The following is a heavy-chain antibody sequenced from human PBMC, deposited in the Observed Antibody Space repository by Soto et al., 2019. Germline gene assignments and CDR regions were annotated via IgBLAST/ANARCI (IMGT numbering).Heavy chain of an antibody. D-gene: IGHD3-22*01. Sequence: GGSLRLSCAASGFTFSSYGMHLVRQAPGKGLEWVAVISYDGSNKYYADSVKGRFTISRDNSKNTLYLQMNSLRAEDTAVYYCASVSDYYDSSGYPNFEPWGQGTLVTVSP. CDR3: ASVSDYYDSSGYPNFEP. CDR1: GFTFSSYG. V-gene: IGHV3-30*03. J-gene: IGHJ5*02. CDR2: ISYDGSNK.